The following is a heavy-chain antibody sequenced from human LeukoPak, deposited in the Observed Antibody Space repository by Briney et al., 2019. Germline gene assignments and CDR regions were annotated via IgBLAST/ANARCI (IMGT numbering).Heavy chain of an antibody. J-gene: IGHJ3*02. CDR3: AKDIITFGGVFVLGAFDI. CDR2: IHQHGSKE. D-gene: IGHD3-16*01. Sequence: GGSLRLSCAASGFTFSRHGMHWVRQAPGKGLEWVANIHQHGSKENYLDSVKGRFTISRDNAKNSLYLQMNSLRAEDTALYYCAKDIITFGGVFVLGAFDIWGQGTMVTVSS. CDR1: GFTFSRHG. V-gene: IGHV3-7*03.